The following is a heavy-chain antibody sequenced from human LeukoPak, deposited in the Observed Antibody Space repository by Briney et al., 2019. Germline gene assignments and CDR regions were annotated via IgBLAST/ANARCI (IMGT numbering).Heavy chain of an antibody. CDR1: GGSISSYY. D-gene: IGHD3-10*01. CDR2: IYYSGST. J-gene: IGHJ4*02. CDR3: ARYITMVRGEVFDY. Sequence: PSETLSLTCTVSGGSISSYYWSWIRQPPGKGLEWIGYIYYSGSTNYNPSLKSRVTISVDTSKNQFSLKLSSVTAADTAVYYCARYITMVRGEVFDYWGQGTLVTVSS. V-gene: IGHV4-59*08.